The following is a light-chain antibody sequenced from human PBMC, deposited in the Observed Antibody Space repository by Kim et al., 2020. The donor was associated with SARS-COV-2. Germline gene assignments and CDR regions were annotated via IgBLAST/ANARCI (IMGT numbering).Light chain of an antibody. J-gene: IGLJ3*02. CDR3: QVWDSSSVV. V-gene: IGLV3-9*01. CDR1: NMGSKN. CDR2: TDS. Sequence: VAQGQAAKITWGGNNMGSKNVHWYQVRPGQAPVVVIYTDSNRPSGIPGRFSGSNSGNTATLTVSRAQAGDEADYYCQVWDSSSVVFGGGTQLTVL.